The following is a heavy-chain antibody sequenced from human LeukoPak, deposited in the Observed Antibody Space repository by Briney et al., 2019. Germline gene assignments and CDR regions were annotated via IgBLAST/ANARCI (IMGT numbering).Heavy chain of an antibody. J-gene: IGHJ5*02. CDR1: GGTFSSNA. Sequence: SVKVSCKASGGTFSSNAISWGRQAPAQGLEWVGVFIPSFGTGNYAQKVQGRVTITADESTSTAYMELSSMRSEDTAVYYCARDRQVVPAAISYDWFDPWGQGTLVTVSS. D-gene: IGHD2-2*02. CDR3: ARDRQVVPAAISYDWFDP. V-gene: IGHV1-69*01. CDR2: FIPSFGTG.